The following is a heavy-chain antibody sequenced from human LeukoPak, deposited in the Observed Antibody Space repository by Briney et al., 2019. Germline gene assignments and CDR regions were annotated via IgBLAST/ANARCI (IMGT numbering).Heavy chain of an antibody. CDR1: GFTFGDYA. CDR3: TRDRGAYNLYDY. D-gene: IGHD1-1*01. CDR2: IRSKAYGETA. Sequence: GGSLRLSSTASGFTFGDYAMSWIRQAPGKGLEWVGFIRSKAYGETADYAASVKGRFTISRDDSKAIAYLQMNSLKTEDTAVYHCTRDRGAYNLYDYWGQGTLVTVSS. V-gene: IGHV3-49*03. J-gene: IGHJ4*02.